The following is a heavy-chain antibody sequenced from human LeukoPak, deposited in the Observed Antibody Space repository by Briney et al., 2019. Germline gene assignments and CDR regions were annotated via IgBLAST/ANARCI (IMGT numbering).Heavy chain of an antibody. V-gene: IGHV4-31*03. CDR2: IYYSGST. CDR3: VRGTTGYSRQSCPEIPDVPYYYFDY. J-gene: IGHJ4*02. D-gene: IGHD3-9*01. CDR1: GGSISSGGYY. Sequence: SQTLSLTCTVSGGSISSGGYYWSWIRQHPGKGLEWIGYIYYSGSTYYNPSLKSRVTISVDTSKNQFSLKLSSVTAADTAVYYCVRGTTGYSRQSCPEIPDVPYYYFDYWGQGTLVTVSS.